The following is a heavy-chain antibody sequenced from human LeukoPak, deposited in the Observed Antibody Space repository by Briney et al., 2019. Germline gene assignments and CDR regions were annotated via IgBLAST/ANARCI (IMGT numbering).Heavy chain of an antibody. CDR1: GGSISSGDYY. D-gene: IGHD3-3*01. CDR3: ARSEYYDFWSGSPTGYNWFDP. V-gene: IGHV4-30-4*08. Sequence: NTAETLSLTCTVSGGSISSGDYYWSWIRQPPGKGLEWIGYIYYSGSTYYNPSPNSRVTIPVDTSKNQFSLKLSSVTAADTAVYYCARSEYYDFWSGSPTGYNWFDPWGQGTLVTVSS. J-gene: IGHJ5*02. CDR2: IYYSGST.